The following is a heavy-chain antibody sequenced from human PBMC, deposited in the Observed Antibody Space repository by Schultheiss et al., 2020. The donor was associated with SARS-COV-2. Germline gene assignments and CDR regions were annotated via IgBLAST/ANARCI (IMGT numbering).Heavy chain of an antibody. J-gene: IGHJ6*02. CDR1: GYSFTSYW. CDR2: IYPGDSDT. Sequence: GESLKISCKGSGYSFTSYWIGWVRQMPGKGLEWMGIIYPGDSDTRYSPSFQGQVTISADKSISTAYLQWSSLKAADTAMYYCARLPCATSSCYDPYYYYGMDVWGQGTTVTVSS. D-gene: IGHD2-2*01. CDR3: ARLPCATSSCYDPYYYYGMDV. V-gene: IGHV5-51*01.